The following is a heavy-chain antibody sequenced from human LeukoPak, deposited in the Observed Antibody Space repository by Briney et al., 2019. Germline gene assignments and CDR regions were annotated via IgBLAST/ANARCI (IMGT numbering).Heavy chain of an antibody. Sequence: GGSLRLSCAASGFTFSSYAMSWVRQASGKGLEWVSAIGGSGGNTYYADSVKGRFTISRDNSKNTFYLQINSLRPEDTAVYYRATRTAATGPHFDSWGQGTLVTVSS. CDR1: GFTFSSYA. D-gene: IGHD1-14*01. CDR2: IGGSGGNT. V-gene: IGHV3-23*01. CDR3: ATRTAATGPHFDS. J-gene: IGHJ4*02.